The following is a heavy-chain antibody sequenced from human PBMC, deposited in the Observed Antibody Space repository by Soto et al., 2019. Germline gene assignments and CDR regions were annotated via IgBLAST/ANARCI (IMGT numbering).Heavy chain of an antibody. V-gene: IGHV3-23*01. CDR1: GFTFSSYA. Sequence: XGSLRLSCAASGFTFSSYAMSWVRQAPGEGLEWVSAISGSDNTTYYADSVKGRFTISRDNSKNTLYLQMNSLRADDTALYYCAPMGVWGQGTTVTVPS. J-gene: IGHJ6*02. CDR2: ISGSDNTT. CDR3: APMGV.